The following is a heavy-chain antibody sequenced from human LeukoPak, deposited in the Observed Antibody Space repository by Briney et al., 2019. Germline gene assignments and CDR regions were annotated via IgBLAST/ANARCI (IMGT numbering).Heavy chain of an antibody. CDR3: ARFIDEIDNWFDP. CDR1: GGSISSYY. Sequence: SETLSLTCTVSGGSISSYYWSWIRQPPGKGLEWIGYIYYSGSTKYNPSLKSRVTISVDTSKNQFSLKLSSVTAADTAVYYCARFIDEIDNWFDPWGQGTLVTVSS. J-gene: IGHJ5*02. V-gene: IGHV4-59*01. CDR2: IYYSGST. D-gene: IGHD3-16*02.